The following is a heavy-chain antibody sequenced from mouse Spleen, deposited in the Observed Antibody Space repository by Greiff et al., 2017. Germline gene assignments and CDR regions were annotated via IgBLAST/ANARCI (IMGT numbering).Heavy chain of an antibody. CDR2: IDPSDSYT. CDR3: ARSVSYRYYFDY. D-gene: IGHD2-14*01. J-gene: IGHJ2*01. CDR1: GYTFTSYW. V-gene: IGHV1-69*01. Sequence: QVQLQQPGAELVMPGASVKLSCKASGYTFTSYWMHWVKQRPGQGLEWIGEIDPSDSYTNYNQKFKGKATLTVDKSSSTAYMQLSSLTSEDSAVYYCARSVSYRYYFDYWGQGTTLTVSS.